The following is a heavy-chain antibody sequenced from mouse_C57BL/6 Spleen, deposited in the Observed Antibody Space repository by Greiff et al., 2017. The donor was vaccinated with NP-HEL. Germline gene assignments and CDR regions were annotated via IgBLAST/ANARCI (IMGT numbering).Heavy chain of an antibody. V-gene: IGHV5-4*03. J-gene: IGHJ4*01. CDR2: ISDGGSYT. D-gene: IGHD2-5*01. Sequence: EVQGVESGGGLVKPGGSLKLSCAASGFTFSSYAMSWVRQTPEKRLEWVATISDGGSYTYYPDNVKGRFTISRDNAKNNLYLQMSHLKSEDTAMYYCARRYSNYDYYAMDYWGQGTSVTVSS. CDR3: ARRYSNYDYYAMDY. CDR1: GFTFSSYA.